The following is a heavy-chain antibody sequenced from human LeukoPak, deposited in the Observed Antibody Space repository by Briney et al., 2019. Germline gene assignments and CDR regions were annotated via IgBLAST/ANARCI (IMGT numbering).Heavy chain of an antibody. CDR1: GGSISSGSYL. Sequence: SETLSLTCTVSGGSISSGSYLWAWIRQPPGKGLEWIGSIYYSGSTFYNPSLKSRVTISVDTSKNWFSLKLTSVTAADTAVYYCARLKRSNWYFDLWGRGTLVTVSS. CDR3: ARLKRSNWYFDL. CDR2: IYYSGST. D-gene: IGHD2-15*01. J-gene: IGHJ2*01. V-gene: IGHV4-39*01.